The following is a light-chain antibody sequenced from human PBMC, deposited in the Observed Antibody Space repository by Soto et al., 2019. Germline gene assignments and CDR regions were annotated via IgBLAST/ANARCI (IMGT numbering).Light chain of an antibody. V-gene: IGKV3-20*01. CDR2: GAS. CDR3: QQYGKLPIT. Sequence: EIVLTQSPGTLSLSPGERATLSCRASQSVTSSYLTWYQQKPGQAPRLLIYGASTRAAGIPDRFSGSGSGTDFTLTISSLEPEDFAVYYCQQYGKLPITFG. J-gene: IGKJ5*01. CDR1: QSVTSSY.